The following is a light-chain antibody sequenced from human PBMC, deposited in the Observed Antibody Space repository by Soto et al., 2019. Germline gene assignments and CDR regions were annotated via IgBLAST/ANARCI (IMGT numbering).Light chain of an antibody. J-gene: IGKJ2*01. CDR3: QHYNDNSRT. Sequence: DIQMTQSPSTLSASVGDRVTITCRASQSINTWLAWCQQKPGKAPQVLIYDASNLESWVPSRFSGSGSGTEFTLTISCLQPDDSATYYCQHYNDNSRTFGQGTKLEIK. CDR2: DAS. V-gene: IGKV1-5*01. CDR1: QSINTW.